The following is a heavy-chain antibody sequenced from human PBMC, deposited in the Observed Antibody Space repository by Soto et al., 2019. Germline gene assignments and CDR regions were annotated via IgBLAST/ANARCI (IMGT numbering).Heavy chain of an antibody. CDR1: GDSVSSRSYY. CDR3: SKTDYFHYGMDV. V-gene: IGHV4-39*01. J-gene: IGHJ6*02. Sequence: QLQLQESGPGLVKPSETLSLTCTVSGDSVSSRSYYWGWIRQPPGKGLEYIGSIYYGGTTYYSPSLKSRATISVDTSKHQFALSLTSVTAADTAVYYCSKTDYFHYGMDVWGQGTTVTVS. CDR2: IYYGGTT.